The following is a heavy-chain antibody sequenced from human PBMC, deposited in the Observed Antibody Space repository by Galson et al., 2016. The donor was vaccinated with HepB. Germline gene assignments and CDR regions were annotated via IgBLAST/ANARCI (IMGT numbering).Heavy chain of an antibody. CDR1: GYPFSNYA. CDR2: INAGGGGT. V-gene: IGHV1-3*01. Sequence: SVKVSCKASGYPFSNYATRWLRQAPGQSLEWMGWINAGGGGTKYSQKFQGRLSITRDTSANIAYMGLSGLRFEDTAVYFCARSTKLTTLIVLIAGGACGVWGQGTVVTVSS. J-gene: IGHJ3*01. D-gene: IGHD2/OR15-2a*01. CDR3: ARSTKLTTLIVLIAGGACGV.